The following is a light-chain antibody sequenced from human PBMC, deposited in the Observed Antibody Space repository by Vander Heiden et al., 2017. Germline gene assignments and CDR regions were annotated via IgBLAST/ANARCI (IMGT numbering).Light chain of an antibody. Sequence: IVQTPSLDPLATYPAEMATINCKSSKSVLYITNNQNNLPCYQQKPGRHPKLLIYYASTRESGVPDRFSGGGSGTDFSLTIISLQAEDVAVYYCQQYYSTPPVTFGQGTKLEIK. CDR3: QQYYSTPPVT. J-gene: IGKJ2*01. CDR1: KSVLYITNNQNN. V-gene: IGKV4-1*01. CDR2: YAS.